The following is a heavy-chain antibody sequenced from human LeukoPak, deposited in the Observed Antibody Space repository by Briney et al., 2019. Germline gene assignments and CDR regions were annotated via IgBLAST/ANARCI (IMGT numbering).Heavy chain of an antibody. CDR1: GGSISSGSYY. D-gene: IGHD4-23*01. Sequence: PSQTLSLTCTVSGGSISSGSYYWSWIRQPAGKGLEWIGRIYTSGSTNYNPSLKSRVTISVDTSKNQFSLKLGSVTAADTAVYYCARDFRDGGYMDVWGKGTTVTVSS. CDR3: ARDFRDGGYMDV. CDR2: IYTSGST. J-gene: IGHJ6*03. V-gene: IGHV4-61*02.